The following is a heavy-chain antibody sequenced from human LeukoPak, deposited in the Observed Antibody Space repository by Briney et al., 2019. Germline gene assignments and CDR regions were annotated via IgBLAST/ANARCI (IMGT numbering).Heavy chain of an antibody. CDR2: SRGSRRSM. D-gene: IGHD7-27*01. CDR1: GFVFSGFS. V-gene: IGHV3-48*04. CDR3: ARDDNWGFDY. J-gene: IGHJ4*02. Sequence: GGSLRLTCTASGFVFSGFSLNGCLQDPGKGLEELMKSRGSRRSMGYGRYYAGSVKGRFTISRDNLSPALYLQMDSLRAEDTAIYYCARDDNWGFDYWGQGALVTVSS.